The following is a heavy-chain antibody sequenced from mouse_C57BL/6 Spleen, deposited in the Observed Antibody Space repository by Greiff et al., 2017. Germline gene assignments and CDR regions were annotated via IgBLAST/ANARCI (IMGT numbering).Heavy chain of an antibody. V-gene: IGHV5-6*01. Sequence: EVHLVESGGGLVKPGGSLKLSCAASGFPFSSYGMSWVRQTPDKMLEWVATISSGGSYTYYPDSVKGRFTISRDNAKNTLYLQMSSLKSEDTAMYYCARQGEFAYWGQGTLVTVSA. CDR2: ISSGGSYT. CDR3: ARQGEFAY. CDR1: GFPFSSYG. J-gene: IGHJ3*01.